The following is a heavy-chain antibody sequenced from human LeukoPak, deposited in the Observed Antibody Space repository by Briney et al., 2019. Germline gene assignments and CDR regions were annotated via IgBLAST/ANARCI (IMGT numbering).Heavy chain of an antibody. CDR2: FNPENGNT. Sequence: ASVKVSCKASGYSFVGYGITWVRQAPGQGLEWMGWFNPENGNTNYAQKVQGRVTMTADTSTSTSYMELRSLRSDDTAVYYCARARWFDPWGQGTLVTVSS. CDR1: GYSFVGYG. CDR3: ARARWFDP. V-gene: IGHV1-18*01. J-gene: IGHJ5*02.